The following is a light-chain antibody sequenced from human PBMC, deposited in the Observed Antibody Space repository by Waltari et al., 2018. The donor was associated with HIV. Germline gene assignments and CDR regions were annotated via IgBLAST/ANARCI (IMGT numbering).Light chain of an antibody. CDR3: QQLNSYPLT. Sequence: DIQLTQSPSFLSTSVGDRVTITCRASQGISSYLAWYQQKPGKAPQLLIYAASTLESGVPSRFSGSGSGTEFTLTISSLQPEDFATYYGQQLNSYPLTFGGGTKVDFK. V-gene: IGKV1-9*01. J-gene: IGKJ4*01. CDR1: QGISSY. CDR2: AAS.